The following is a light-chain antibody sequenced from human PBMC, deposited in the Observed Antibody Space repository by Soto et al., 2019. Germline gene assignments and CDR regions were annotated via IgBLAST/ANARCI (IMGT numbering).Light chain of an antibody. V-gene: IGKV1-5*01. J-gene: IGKJ4*01. CDR3: QQANSFPLT. CDR1: QSLSSY. CDR2: DAS. Sequence: DIQMTQSPSTLSASVGDRVTITCRASQSLSSYLAWYQQKPGKAPNLLIYDASNLESGVPSRFSGSGSGTEFTLTISSLQPDDFATYYCQQANSFPLTFGGGTKVEIK.